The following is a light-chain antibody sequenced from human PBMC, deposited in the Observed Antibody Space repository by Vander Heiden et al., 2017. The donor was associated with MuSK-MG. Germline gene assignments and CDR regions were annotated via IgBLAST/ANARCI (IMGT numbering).Light chain of an antibody. J-gene: IGLJ2*01. Sequence: QSALTQPASVSGSPGQSITISCTGTSSDVGSYNYVSWYQQHPGKAPTLIVFDVTERPSGVSSRFSGSKAGNTASLTISGRQAEDESDYYCSSVSSNSPVLFGGGTKVTVL. CDR1: SSDVGSYNY. CDR2: DVT. CDR3: SSVSSNSPVL. V-gene: IGLV2-14*03.